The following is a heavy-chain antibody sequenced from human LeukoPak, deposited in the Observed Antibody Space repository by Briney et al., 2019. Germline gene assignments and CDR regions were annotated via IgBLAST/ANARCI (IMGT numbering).Heavy chain of an antibody. CDR2: IYPNSGGT. CDR3: ARVMDYYYMDV. Sequence: ASVKVSCKASGYTFTAYFMHWVRQAPGQGLEWMGRIYPNSGGTNYAQKFQGRVTMTRDTSINTAYMELSRLRSDDTAVYYCARVMDYYYMDVWGKGTTVTVSS. V-gene: IGHV1-2*06. D-gene: IGHD2-8*01. CDR1: GYTFTAYF. J-gene: IGHJ6*03.